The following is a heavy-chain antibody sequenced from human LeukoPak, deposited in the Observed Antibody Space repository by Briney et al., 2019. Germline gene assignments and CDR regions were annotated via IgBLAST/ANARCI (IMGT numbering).Heavy chain of an antibody. J-gene: IGHJ5*02. CDR2: IYYRVTS. Sequence: PSETLSLTCTVSGDSISTYYWSWIRQPPGKGLEWIGYIYYRVTSDYNPSLKSRVTMSVDMSTRQISLKLSSVTAADTAVYYCARDSGSGTFTWGQGTLATVSS. V-gene: IGHV4-59*01. D-gene: IGHD3-10*01. CDR3: ARDSGSGTFT. CDR1: GDSISTYY.